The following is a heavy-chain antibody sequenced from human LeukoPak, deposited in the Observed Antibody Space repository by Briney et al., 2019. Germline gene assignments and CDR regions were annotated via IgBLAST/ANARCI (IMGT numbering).Heavy chain of an antibody. CDR1: GSTFSSYW. J-gene: IGHJ6*03. CDR3: ARATYYYYMDV. Sequence: QPGGSLRLSCAASGSTFSSYWMSWVRQAPGKGLEWVANIKQDGSEKYYVDSVKGRFTISRDNAKNSLYLQMNSLRAEDTAVYYCARATYYYYMDVWGKGTTVTVSS. CDR2: IKQDGSEK. V-gene: IGHV3-7*01.